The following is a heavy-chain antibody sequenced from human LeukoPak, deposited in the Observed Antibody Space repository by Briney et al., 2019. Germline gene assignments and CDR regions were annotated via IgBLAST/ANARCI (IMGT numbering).Heavy chain of an antibody. V-gene: IGHV4-30-4*01. CDR2: IYHSGST. J-gene: IGHJ4*02. Sequence: SETLSLTCTVSGGSISSGDYYWSWIRQPPGKGLEWIGYIYHSGSTYYNPSLKSRVTISVDRSKNQFSLKLSSVTAADTAVYYCARAGYDSSGYSTYYFDYWGQGTLVTVSS. D-gene: IGHD3-22*01. CDR3: ARAGYDSSGYSTYYFDY. CDR1: GGSISSGDYY.